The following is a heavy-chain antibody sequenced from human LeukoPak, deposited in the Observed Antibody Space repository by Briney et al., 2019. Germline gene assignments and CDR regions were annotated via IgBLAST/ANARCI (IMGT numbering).Heavy chain of an antibody. CDR1: GGSISSYY. J-gene: IGHJ4*02. V-gene: IGHV4-59*08. Sequence: PSETLSLTCTVYGGSISSYYWSWIRQPPGKGLEWIGYILYSGTTNSNPSLKSRVTISVDTSKNQISLKLSSVTAADTAVSYCARMGGYSGYATHWGQGTLVTVSS. CDR2: ILYSGTT. D-gene: IGHD5-12*01. CDR3: ARMGGYSGYATH.